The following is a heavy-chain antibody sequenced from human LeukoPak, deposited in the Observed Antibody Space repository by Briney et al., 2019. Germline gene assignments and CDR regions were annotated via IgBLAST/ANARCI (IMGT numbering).Heavy chain of an antibody. D-gene: IGHD3-9*01. Sequence: SETLSLTCTVSGYSISSGYYWGWIRQPPGKGLEWIGSIYHSGSTYYNPSLKSRVTISVDTSKNQFSLKLSSVTAADTAVYYCARSLRYFDWLLYGTAFDIWGQGTMVTVSS. CDR3: ARSLRYFDWLLYGTAFDI. CDR2: IYHSGST. CDR1: GYSISSGYY. J-gene: IGHJ3*02. V-gene: IGHV4-38-2*02.